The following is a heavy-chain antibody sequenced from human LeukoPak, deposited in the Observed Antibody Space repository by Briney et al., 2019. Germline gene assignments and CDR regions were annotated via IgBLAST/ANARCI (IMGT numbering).Heavy chain of an antibody. V-gene: IGHV1-18*04. J-gene: IGHJ5*02. Sequence: GESLKISCKGSGYSFTSYWIGWVRQAPGQGLEWMGWISAYNGNTNYAQKLQGRVTMTTDTSTSTAYMELRSLRSDDTAVYYCARGTTVTTPHWFDPWGQGTLVTVSS. CDR3: ARGTTVTTPHWFDP. CDR2: ISAYNGNT. CDR1: GYSFTSYW. D-gene: IGHD4-17*01.